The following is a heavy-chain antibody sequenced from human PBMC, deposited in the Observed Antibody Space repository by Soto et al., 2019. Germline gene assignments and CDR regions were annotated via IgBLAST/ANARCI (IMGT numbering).Heavy chain of an antibody. CDR3: ARDGDVTSTRPRGALDI. D-gene: IGHD6-6*01. J-gene: IGHJ3*02. CDR1: GGTFSSYT. V-gene: IGHV1-69*01. Sequence: QLQLVQSGDEVKKPGSSVKVSCKASGGTFSSYTFSWVRQAPGQGLEWMGGIVPLFGTTNDAKIFQGRVTIYADESTSTVYMELSSLRSEDSAMYYCARDGDVTSTRPRGALDIWGQWTVITVSS. CDR2: IVPLFGTT.